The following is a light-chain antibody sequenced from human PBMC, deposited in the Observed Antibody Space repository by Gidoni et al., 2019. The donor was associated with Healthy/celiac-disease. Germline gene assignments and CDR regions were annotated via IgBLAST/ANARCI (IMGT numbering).Light chain of an antibody. CDR2: LGS. CDR3: MQALQTPCT. CDR1: QSLLHSNGYNY. J-gene: IGKJ4*01. Sequence: DIVMTQSPLSLPVTPGEPASISCRSSQSLLHSNGYNYLDWYLQKPGQSPQLLIYLGSNRASGVPDRFNGSGSGTDFTLKISRVEAEDVGVYYCMQALQTPCTFGGGTKVEIK. V-gene: IGKV2-28*01.